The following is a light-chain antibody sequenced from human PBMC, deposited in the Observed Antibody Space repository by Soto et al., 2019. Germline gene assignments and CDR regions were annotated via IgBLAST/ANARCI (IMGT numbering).Light chain of an antibody. V-gene: IGLV2-14*01. CDR3: SSYASNSSLL. Sequence: QSALTQPASVSGSPGQSITISCTGTSSDVGGYKYVSWYQQHPGKAPNLLIYEVTNRPSGVSNRFSGSKSGNTASLTISGLQAEDEADYYCSSYASNSSLLFGGGTKLTVL. CDR1: SSDVGGYKY. J-gene: IGLJ3*02. CDR2: EVT.